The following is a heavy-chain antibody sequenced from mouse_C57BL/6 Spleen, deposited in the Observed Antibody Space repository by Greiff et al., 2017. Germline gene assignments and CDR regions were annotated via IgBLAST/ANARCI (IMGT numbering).Heavy chain of an antibody. V-gene: IGHV1-66*01. D-gene: IGHD1-1*02. CDR2: IYPGSGNT. CDR3: ARSGYGGAMDY. CDR1: GYSFTSYY. J-gene: IGHJ4*01. Sequence: QVHVKQSGPELVKPGASVKISCKASGYSFTSYYIHWVKQRPGQGLEWIGWIYPGSGNTKYNEKFKGKATLTADTSSSTAYMQLSSLTSEDSAVYYCARSGYGGAMDYWGQGTSVTVSS.